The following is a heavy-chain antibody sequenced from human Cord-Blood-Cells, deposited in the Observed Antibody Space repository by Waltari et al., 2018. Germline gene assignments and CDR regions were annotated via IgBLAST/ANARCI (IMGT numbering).Heavy chain of an antibody. V-gene: IGHV1-24*01. CDR3: ATVINCGGDCYVWFDP. D-gene: IGHD2-21*01. CDR2: FDPEDGET. CDR1: GYTLTELS. Sequence: QVQLVQSGAEVKKPGASVKVSCEVSGYTLTELSMHWVRQAPGKGLEWMGGFDPEDGETIYAQKFQGRVTMTEDTSTDTAYMELSSLRSEDTAVYYCATVINCGGDCYVWFDPWGQGTLVTVSS. J-gene: IGHJ5*02.